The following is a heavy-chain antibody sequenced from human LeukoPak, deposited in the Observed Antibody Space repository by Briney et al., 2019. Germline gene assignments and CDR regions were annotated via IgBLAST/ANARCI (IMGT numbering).Heavy chain of an antibody. CDR2: ISPSGATK. J-gene: IGHJ4*02. D-gene: IGHD6-13*01. Sequence: GGSLRLSCETSGYPFSDYAMSWVRQALGKGLEWVSAISPSGATKYYADSVKGRFTISRDNSRNTLFLQMNSLRAEDTAVYYCAKNTGIAAAAAPGNWGQGTLVTVSS. CDR3: AKNTGIAAAAAPGN. CDR1: GYPFSDYA. V-gene: IGHV3-23*01.